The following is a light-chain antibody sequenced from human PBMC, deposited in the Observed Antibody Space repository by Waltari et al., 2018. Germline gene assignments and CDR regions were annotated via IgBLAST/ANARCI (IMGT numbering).Light chain of an antibody. Sequence: QSALTQPASVSGSPGQSITISCTGTTSDLGGYNYVSWYQQHPGKAPKLMIYDVSSRPSGISSRFSGSKFGNTASLTNSGLQPEDEADYYCSSFTSSSTWVFGGGTKLTVL. CDR2: DVS. CDR1: TSDLGGYNY. CDR3: SSFTSSSTWV. V-gene: IGLV2-14*03. J-gene: IGLJ3*02.